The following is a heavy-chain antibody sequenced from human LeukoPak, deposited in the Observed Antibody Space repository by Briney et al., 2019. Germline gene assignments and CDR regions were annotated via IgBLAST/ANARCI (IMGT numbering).Heavy chain of an antibody. J-gene: IGHJ6*02. V-gene: IGHV3-33*01. Sequence: GGSLRLSCAASGFTFSSYGMHWVRQAPGKGLEWVAVXWXDXSXKYYADSVKGRFTISRDNSKNTLYLQMNSLRAEDTAVYYCARDVRYSSGWYNYYYYYGMDVWGQGTTVTVFS. CDR2: XWXDXSXK. CDR1: GFTFSSYG. D-gene: IGHD6-19*01. CDR3: ARDVRYSSGWYNYYYYYGMDV.